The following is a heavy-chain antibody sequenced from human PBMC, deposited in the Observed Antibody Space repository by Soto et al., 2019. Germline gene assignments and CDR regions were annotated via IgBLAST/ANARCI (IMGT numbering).Heavy chain of an antibody. CDR1: GYTFTSYY. Sequence: ASVKVSCKASGYTFTSYYMHWVRQAPGQGLEWMGIINPSGGSTSYAQKFQGRVTMTRDTSTSTVYMELSSLRSEDTAVYYCARGAYTAMVLTGEYFQHWGQGNLVTVSS. V-gene: IGHV1-46*01. D-gene: IGHD5-18*01. CDR3: ARGAYTAMVLTGEYFQH. CDR2: INPSGGST. J-gene: IGHJ1*01.